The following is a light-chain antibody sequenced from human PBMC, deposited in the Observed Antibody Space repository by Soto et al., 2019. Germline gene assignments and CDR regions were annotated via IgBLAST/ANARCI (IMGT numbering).Light chain of an antibody. Sequence: QSVLTQPASVSGSPGQSITISYTGTSSDIGAFDYVSWYQQHPGKAPKLIIYEVFHRPSGVSSRFSGSKSDNTASLTISGLQTEDESEYYCSSFSTGDTLVLGSGTKLTVL. J-gene: IGLJ1*01. V-gene: IGLV2-14*01. CDR2: EVF. CDR3: SSFSTGDTLV. CDR1: SSDIGAFDY.